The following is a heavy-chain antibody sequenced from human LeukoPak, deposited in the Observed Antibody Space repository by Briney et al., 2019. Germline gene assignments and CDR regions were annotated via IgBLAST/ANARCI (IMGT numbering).Heavy chain of an antibody. CDR1: GYSISSGYY. D-gene: IGHD6-13*01. Sequence: SETLSLTCAVSGYSISSGYYWGWIRQPPGQGLEWIGSIYHSGSTYYNPSLKSRVTISVDTSKNQFSLKLSSVTVADTAVYYCAKSRGQLVPDYFQHWGQGTLVTVSS. CDR3: AKSRGQLVPDYFQH. CDR2: IYHSGST. V-gene: IGHV4-38-2*01. J-gene: IGHJ1*01.